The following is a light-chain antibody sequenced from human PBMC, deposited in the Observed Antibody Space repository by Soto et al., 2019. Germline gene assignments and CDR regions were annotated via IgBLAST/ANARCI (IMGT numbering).Light chain of an antibody. CDR1: QNVYNN. CDR2: DGS. Sequence: EIVMTQSPATLSVSPGEGATFSCKASQNVYNNLAWYQQRPGQPPRLLILDGSTRATGISARFSGSGYGTEFTLTISSLQSEDFAVYFCQQCRNWQLTFGGGTKVEIK. J-gene: IGKJ4*01. V-gene: IGKV3-15*01. CDR3: QQCRNWQLT.